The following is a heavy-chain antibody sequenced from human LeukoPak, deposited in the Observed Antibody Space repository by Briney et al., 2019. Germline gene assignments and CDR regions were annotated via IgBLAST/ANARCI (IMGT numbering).Heavy chain of an antibody. V-gene: IGHV3-30-3*01. CDR1: GFTFSSYA. Sequence: QPGGSLRLSCAASGFTFSSYAMHWVRQAPGKGPEWVAVISYDGSNKYYADSVKGRFTISRDNSKNTLYLQMNSLRAEDTAVYYCARDQYYYGSGSLPSDYWGQGTLVTVSS. CDR3: ARDQYYYGSGSLPSDY. CDR2: ISYDGSNK. D-gene: IGHD3-10*01. J-gene: IGHJ4*02.